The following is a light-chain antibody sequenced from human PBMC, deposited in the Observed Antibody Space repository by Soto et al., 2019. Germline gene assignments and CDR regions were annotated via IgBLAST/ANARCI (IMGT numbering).Light chain of an antibody. CDR1: QGISSY. J-gene: IGKJ3*01. Sequence: DIQLTQSPSFLSESVGDRVTITCRASQGISSYLAWYQQKPGKAPKLLIYAASTLQSGVPSRFSGSGSGTEFTLTISSLQPEDFATYYCQQLNSYPPFTFGPGTKVDIK. V-gene: IGKV1-9*01. CDR3: QQLNSYPPFT. CDR2: AAS.